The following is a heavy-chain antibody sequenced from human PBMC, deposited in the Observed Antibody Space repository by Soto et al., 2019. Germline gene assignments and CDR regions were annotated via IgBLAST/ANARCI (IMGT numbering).Heavy chain of an antibody. CDR1: GGSISSSNW. D-gene: IGHD2-2*01. J-gene: IGHJ6*02. CDR3: ARDLIVPAAILYYYGMDV. Sequence: PSETLSLTCAVSGGSISSSNWWSWVRQPPGKGLEWIGEIYHSGSTNYNPSLKSRVTISVDKSKSQFSLKLSSVTAADTAVYYCARDLIVPAAILYYYGMDVWGQGTTVT. CDR2: IYHSGST. V-gene: IGHV4-4*02.